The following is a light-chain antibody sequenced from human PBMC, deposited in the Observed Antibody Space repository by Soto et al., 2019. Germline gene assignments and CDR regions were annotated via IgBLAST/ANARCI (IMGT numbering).Light chain of an antibody. V-gene: IGKV3-15*01. J-gene: IGKJ4*01. CDR2: DAS. Sequence: EIVMTQSPATLSVSPGESATLSCRASQTVSSNLAWYQQKPGQAPRLLIYDASTRATGIPVRFRGSGSGTQFTLPISSLQSEDSAVYYCHQYTSWLALTFGGGTKVEIK. CDR3: HQYTSWLALT. CDR1: QTVSSN.